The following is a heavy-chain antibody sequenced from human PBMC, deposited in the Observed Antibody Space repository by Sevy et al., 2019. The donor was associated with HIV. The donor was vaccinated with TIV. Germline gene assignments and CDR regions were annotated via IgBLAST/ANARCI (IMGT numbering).Heavy chain of an antibody. CDR2: ISVNNGNT. J-gene: IGHJ4*02. Sequence: ASVKVSCKTSGFTFRNYGITWVRQAPGQRLEWMGWISVNNGNTNYAQNLQGRVTMTTDPSTTTAYMELRSLRSDDTAVYFCARDPSKQYLDYWGQGTLVTVSS. D-gene: IGHD4-4*01. CDR1: GFTFRNYG. V-gene: IGHV1-18*01. CDR3: ARDPSKQYLDY.